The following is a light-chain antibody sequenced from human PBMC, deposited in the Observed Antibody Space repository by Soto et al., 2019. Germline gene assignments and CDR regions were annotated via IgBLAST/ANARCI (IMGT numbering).Light chain of an antibody. J-gene: IGKJ1*01. CDR2: WAS. V-gene: IGKV4-1*01. CDR1: QSVLYXSNNKNY. CDR3: QQYYSTPRT. Sequence: DIVMTQSPDSLAVSLGERATIXCKXSQSVLYXSNNKNYLAWYQQKPGQPPKLLIYWASTRESGVPDRFSGSGSGTDFTLTISSLQAEDVAVYYCQQYYSTPRTFGQGTKVEIK.